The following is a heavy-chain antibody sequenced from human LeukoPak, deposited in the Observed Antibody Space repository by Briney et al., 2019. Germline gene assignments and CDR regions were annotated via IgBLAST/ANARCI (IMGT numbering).Heavy chain of an antibody. CDR2: IYYSGST. J-gene: IGHJ4*02. CDR3: ARSPPYYDSSGYLTSTFDY. Sequence: PSETLSLTCTVSGGSISSYYWSWIRQPPGKGLEWIGYIYYSGSTNYNPSLKSRVTISVDTSKNQFSLKLSSVTAADTAVYYCARSPPYYDSSGYLTSTFDYWGQGTLVTVSP. V-gene: IGHV4-59*08. D-gene: IGHD3-22*01. CDR1: GGSISSYY.